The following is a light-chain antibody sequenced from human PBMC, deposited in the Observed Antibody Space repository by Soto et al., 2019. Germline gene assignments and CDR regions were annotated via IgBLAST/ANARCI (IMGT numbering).Light chain of an antibody. J-gene: IGLJ2*01. Sequence: QSVLTQPGSVSGSPGQSITISCTGTSSDVGGYNYVSWYQQHPGKAPKLMIYDVSNRPSGVSNRFSGSKSGNTASLTISGLQAEDEADYYCSSYTSSSTSGVFGGGTKLTVL. CDR1: SSDVGGYNY. V-gene: IGLV2-14*01. CDR2: DVS. CDR3: SSYTSSSTSGV.